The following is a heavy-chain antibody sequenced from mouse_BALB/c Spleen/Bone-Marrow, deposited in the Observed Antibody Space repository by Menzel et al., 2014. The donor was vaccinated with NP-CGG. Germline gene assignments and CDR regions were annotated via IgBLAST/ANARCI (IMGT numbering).Heavy chain of an antibody. CDR2: IDPANGNT. J-gene: IGHJ2*01. Sequence: EVKLQESGAELVKSGASVELSCTASGFNIKDTYMHWVKQRPEQGLEWIGRIDPANGNTKYDPKFQGKATITADTSSNTAYLQLSSLTSEDTAVYYCASYVYGYYFDYWGQGTTLTVSS. CDR1: GFNIKDTY. D-gene: IGHD2-2*01. CDR3: ASYVYGYYFDY. V-gene: IGHV14-3*02.